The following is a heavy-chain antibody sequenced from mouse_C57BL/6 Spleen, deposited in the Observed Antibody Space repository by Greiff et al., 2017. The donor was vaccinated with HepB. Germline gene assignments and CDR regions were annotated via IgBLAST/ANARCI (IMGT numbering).Heavy chain of an antibody. D-gene: IGHD2-1*01. Sequence: VQLQQSGPELVKPGASVKMSCKASGYTFTDYNMHWVKQSHGKSLEWIGYINPNNGGTSYNQKFKGKATLTVNKSSSTAYMELRSLTSEDSAVYYCARESYYGNYDYAMDYWGQGTSVTVSS. CDR2: INPNNGGT. CDR1: GYTFTDYN. CDR3: ARESYYGNYDYAMDY. V-gene: IGHV1-22*01. J-gene: IGHJ4*01.